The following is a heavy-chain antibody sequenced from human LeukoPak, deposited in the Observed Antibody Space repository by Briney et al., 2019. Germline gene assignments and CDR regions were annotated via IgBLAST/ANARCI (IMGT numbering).Heavy chain of an antibody. J-gene: IGHJ4*02. CDR1: GFTFSSYW. CDR2: IKQDGSEK. CDR3: ARDLRIAVASY. V-gene: IGHV3-7*01. D-gene: IGHD6-19*01. Sequence: PGGSLRLSCAASGFTFSSYWMSWVRQAPGKGLEWVADIKQDGSEKYYVDSVKGRFTISRDNAKNSLYLQMNSLRAEDTAVYYCARDLRIAVASYWGQGTLVTVSS.